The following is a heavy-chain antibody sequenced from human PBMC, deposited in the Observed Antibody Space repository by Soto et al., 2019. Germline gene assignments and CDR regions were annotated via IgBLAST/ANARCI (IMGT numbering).Heavy chain of an antibody. Sequence: ASVKVCCKASGYTFTSYGISWVRQAPGQGLEWMGWISAYNGNTNYAQKLQGRVTMTTDTSTSTAYMELRSLRSDDTAVYYCARVPSHSITIFGVVISGVYNWFDPWGQGTLVTVSS. CDR1: GYTFTSYG. V-gene: IGHV1-18*01. CDR3: ARVPSHSITIFGVVISGVYNWFDP. CDR2: ISAYNGNT. D-gene: IGHD3-3*01. J-gene: IGHJ5*02.